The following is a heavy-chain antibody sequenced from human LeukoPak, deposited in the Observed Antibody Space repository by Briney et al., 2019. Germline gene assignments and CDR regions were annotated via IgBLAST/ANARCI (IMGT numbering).Heavy chain of an antibody. CDR2: IRQDGGEK. V-gene: IGHV3-7*01. CDR3: ARDGTAPGLYFDL. D-gene: IGHD6-13*01. Sequence: GGSLRLSCAVSGFTFSSYWMNWVRQAPGKGLEWVASIRQDGGEKSYVDSVKDRFTISRDNTKNSLYLQIYSLRAEDTAVYFCARDGTAPGLYFDLWGQGTLVTVSS. J-gene: IGHJ4*01. CDR1: GFTFSSYW.